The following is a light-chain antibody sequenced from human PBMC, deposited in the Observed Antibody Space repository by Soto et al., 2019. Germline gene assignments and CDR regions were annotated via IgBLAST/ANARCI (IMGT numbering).Light chain of an antibody. J-gene: IGKJ4*01. CDR2: DAS. Sequence: EIVLTQSPATLSLSPGERATLSCRASQSVGDYLAWYQQKPGQAPRLLIYDASSRATGIPDRFSGGGSGTDFTLTISRLEPEDFAVYYCQQFSSYPLTVGGGTKV. CDR3: QQFSSYPLT. V-gene: IGKV3-20*01. CDR1: QSVGDY.